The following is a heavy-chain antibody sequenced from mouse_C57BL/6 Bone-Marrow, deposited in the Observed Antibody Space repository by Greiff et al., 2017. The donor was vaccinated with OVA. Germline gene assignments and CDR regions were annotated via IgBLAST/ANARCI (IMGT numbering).Heavy chain of an antibody. CDR1: GYTFTSYW. CDR3: TRSGAAQYYAMDY. D-gene: IGHD3-2*02. J-gene: IGHJ4*01. Sequence: SGTVLARPGASVKMSCKTSGYTFTSYWMHWVKQRPGQGLEWIGAIYPGNSDTSYNQKFTGKAKLTAVTSASTAYMELSSLTNEDSAVYYCTRSGAAQYYAMDYWGQGTSVTVSS. CDR2: IYPGNSDT. V-gene: IGHV1-5*01.